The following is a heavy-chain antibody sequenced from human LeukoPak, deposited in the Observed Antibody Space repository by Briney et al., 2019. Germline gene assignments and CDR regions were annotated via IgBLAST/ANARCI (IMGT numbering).Heavy chain of an antibody. CDR3: AKGGGYEAQYYYYYLDV. D-gene: IGHD5-12*01. V-gene: IGHV3-30*02. J-gene: IGHJ6*03. CDR1: GFTFSSYG. Sequence: GGSLRLPCAASGFTFSSYGMSWVRQAPGKGLEWVAFIRYDGSNKYYADSVKGRFTISRDNSKNTLYLQMKSLRAEDTAVYYCAKGGGYEAQYYYYYLDVWGKGTTVTISS. CDR2: IRYDGSNK.